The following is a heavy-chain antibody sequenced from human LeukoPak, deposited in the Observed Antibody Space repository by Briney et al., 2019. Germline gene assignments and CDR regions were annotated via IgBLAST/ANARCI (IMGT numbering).Heavy chain of an antibody. CDR2: IYSGGST. D-gene: IGHD3-9*01. CDR3: ARGSALTGFDY. Sequence: GRSLRLSCAASGFTVSSNYMSWVRQAPGKGLEWVSVIYSGGSTYYADSVKGRFTISRDNSKNTLYLQMNSLRAEDTAVYYCARGSALTGFDYWGQGTLVTVSS. J-gene: IGHJ4*02. V-gene: IGHV3-53*01. CDR1: GFTVSSNY.